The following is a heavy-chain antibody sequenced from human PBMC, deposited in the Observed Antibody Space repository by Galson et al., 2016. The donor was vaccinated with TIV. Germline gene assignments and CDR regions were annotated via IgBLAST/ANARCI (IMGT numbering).Heavy chain of an antibody. Sequence: SGAEVKKPGESLKISCQGSGYTFSNYWIAWVRQMPGKGLEWMGIMYPADSDTRYSPSFQGQVTISADESISTAYLQWSSLRASDSAMYYCVRAPGYSGYSYGYFDSWGQGTLVTVSS. J-gene: IGHJ4*02. CDR3: VRAPGYSGYSYGYFDS. CDR2: MYPADSDT. V-gene: IGHV5-51*01. CDR1: GYTFSNYW. D-gene: IGHD5-12*01.